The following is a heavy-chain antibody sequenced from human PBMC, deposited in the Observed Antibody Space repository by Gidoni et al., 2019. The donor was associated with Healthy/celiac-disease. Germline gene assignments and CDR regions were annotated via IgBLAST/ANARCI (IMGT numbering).Heavy chain of an antibody. J-gene: IGHJ4*02. Sequence: EVQLVESGGGLVQPGGSLRLSCAASGFTFSSYWMHWVRQATGKGLVWVSRSNSDGSSTSYADSVKGRFTIARDNAKNTLYLQMNSLRAEDTAVYYCARWGDFQKGSCHDYWRQGTLVTVSS. CDR3: ARWGDFQKGSCHDY. CDR2: SNSDGSST. CDR1: GFTFSSYW. D-gene: IGHD2-15*01. V-gene: IGHV3-74*01.